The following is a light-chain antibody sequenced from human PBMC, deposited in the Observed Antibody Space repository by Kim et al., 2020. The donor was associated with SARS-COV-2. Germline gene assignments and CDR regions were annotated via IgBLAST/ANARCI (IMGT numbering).Light chain of an antibody. CDR1: QSVSSF. V-gene: IGKV3-11*01. CDR3: QQRVNWIT. Sequence: SLSPGERATRSCRASQSVSSFLAWYQHKPGQAPRLLIYDASRRATGIPARFSGSGSGTDFTLTISRLEPADFAVYYCQQRVNWITFGQGTRLEIK. CDR2: DAS. J-gene: IGKJ5*01.